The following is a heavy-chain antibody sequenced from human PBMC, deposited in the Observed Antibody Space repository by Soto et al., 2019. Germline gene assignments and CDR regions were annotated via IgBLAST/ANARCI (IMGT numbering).Heavy chain of an antibody. CDR3: ARVYCSGGSCYYYHYFDY. CDR2: INHSGST. J-gene: IGHJ4*02. Sequence: SETLSLTCAVYGGSFSGYYWSWIRQPPGKGLEWIGEINHSGSTNYNPSLKSRVTISVDTSKNQFSLKLSSVTAADTAVYYCARVYCSGGSCYYYHYFDYWGQGTLVTVSS. V-gene: IGHV4-34*01. CDR1: GGSFSGYY. D-gene: IGHD2-15*01.